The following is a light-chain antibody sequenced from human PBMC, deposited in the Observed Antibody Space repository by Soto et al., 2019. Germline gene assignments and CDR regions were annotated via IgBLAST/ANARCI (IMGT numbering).Light chain of an antibody. CDR3: QQYNNWQWT. CDR1: QSVSIN. CDR2: GAS. Sequence: EIVMTQSPATLSVSPGERATLSCRASQSVSINLAWYQQKPGQAPRLLIYGASTRATGIPARFSGSGSGTEFTLTISSLQSEDFEVYYCQQYNNWQWTFGQGTKVDIK. J-gene: IGKJ1*01. V-gene: IGKV3-15*01.